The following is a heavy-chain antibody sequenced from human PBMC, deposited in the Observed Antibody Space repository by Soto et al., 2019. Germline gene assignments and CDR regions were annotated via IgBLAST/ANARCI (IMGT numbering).Heavy chain of an antibody. CDR1: GGSISSSSYY. CDR3: ARNELYDSSGDAFDI. Sequence: ETLSLTCTVSGGSISSSSYYWGWIRQPPGKGLEWIGSIYYSGSTYHNPSLKSRVTISVDTSKNQFSLKLSSVTAADTAVYYCARNELYDSSGDAFDIWGQGTMVT. J-gene: IGHJ3*02. V-gene: IGHV4-39*01. D-gene: IGHD3-22*01. CDR2: IYYSGST.